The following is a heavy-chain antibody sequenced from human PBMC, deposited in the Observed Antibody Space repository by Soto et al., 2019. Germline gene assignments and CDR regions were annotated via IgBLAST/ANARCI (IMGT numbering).Heavy chain of an antibody. V-gene: IGHV1-8*01. J-gene: IGHJ6*03. Sequence: GSSVKGSCKASGYTFTSYDINWVRKATGQGLEWMGWMNPNSGNTGYAQKFQGRVTMTRNTSISTAYMELSSLRSEDTAVYYCARGVYYYSSGSYYPYYYYYMDVWAKGTTVTVSS. D-gene: IGHD3-10*01. CDR1: GYTFTSYD. CDR2: MNPNSGNT. CDR3: ARGVYYYSSGSYYPYYYYYMDV.